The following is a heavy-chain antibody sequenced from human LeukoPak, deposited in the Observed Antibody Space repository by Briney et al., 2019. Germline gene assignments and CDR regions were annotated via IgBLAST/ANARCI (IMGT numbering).Heavy chain of an antibody. V-gene: IGHV4-59*01. CDR3: ARGYYDSSGYYPWPYFDY. D-gene: IGHD3-22*01. CDR1: GGSFSGYY. CDR2: IYYSGST. J-gene: IGHJ4*02. Sequence: SETLSLTCAVYGGSFSGYYWSWIRQPPGKGLEWIGYIYYSGSTNYNPSLKSRVTISVDTSKNQFSLKLSSVTAADTAVYYCARGYYDSSGYYPWPYFDYWGQGTLVTVSS.